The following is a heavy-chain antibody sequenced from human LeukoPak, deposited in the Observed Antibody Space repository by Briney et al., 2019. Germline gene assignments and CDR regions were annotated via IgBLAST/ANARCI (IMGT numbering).Heavy chain of an antibody. CDR2: IHNSGST. CDR3: ARHYYDSSGYDAFDI. D-gene: IGHD3-22*01. J-gene: IGHJ3*02. Sequence: SETLSLTCTVSGGSISSYYWSWIRQPPGRGLEWIGYIHNSGSTNYNPSLRSRVTISLDTSKNQFSLKLSSVTAADTAVYYCARHYYDSSGYDAFDIWGQGTMVTVSS. CDR1: GGSISSYY. V-gene: IGHV4-59*01.